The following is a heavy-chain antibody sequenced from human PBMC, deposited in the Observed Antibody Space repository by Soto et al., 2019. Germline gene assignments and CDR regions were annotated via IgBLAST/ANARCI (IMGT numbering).Heavy chain of an antibody. CDR1: GFNFRSYA. V-gene: IGHV3-30*03. CDR2: ISYDGSNQ. D-gene: IGHD6-13*01. J-gene: IGHJ6*02. Sequence: GGSLRLSCAASGFNFRSYAMHWVRQAPGKGLEWVAVISYDGSNQYYADSVKGRFTISRDNSKNTLYLQMNSLRAEDTAVYYCARDRGDSSSWNYYGMDVWGQGTTVTVSS. CDR3: ARDRGDSSSWNYYGMDV.